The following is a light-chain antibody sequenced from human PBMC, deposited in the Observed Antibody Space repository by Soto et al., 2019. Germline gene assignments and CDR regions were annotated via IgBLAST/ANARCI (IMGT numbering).Light chain of an antibody. V-gene: IGKV1-9*01. Sequence: IQLTQSPSSLSASVGDRVTITCRASQGISSYLAWYQQKPGKAPKLPIYAASTLQSGVPSRFSGSGSGTDFTLTISCLQSEDFATYYCQQYYSYPRTFGQGTKVDIK. CDR2: AAS. CDR3: QQYYSYPRT. CDR1: QGISSY. J-gene: IGKJ1*01.